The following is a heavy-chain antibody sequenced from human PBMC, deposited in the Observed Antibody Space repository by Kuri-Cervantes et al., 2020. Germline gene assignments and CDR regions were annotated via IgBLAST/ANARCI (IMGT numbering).Heavy chain of an antibody. D-gene: IGHD3-22*01. J-gene: IGHJ4*02. Sequence: SETLSLTCTVSGGSISSYYWSWIRQPAGKGLEWIGRIYTSGSTNYNPSLKSRVTISVDTSKNQFSLKLSSVTAADTAVYYCARRMIVMVTPYYFDYWGQGTLVTVSS. CDR1: GGSISSYY. CDR2: IYTSGST. CDR3: ARRMIVMVTPYYFDY. V-gene: IGHV4-4*07.